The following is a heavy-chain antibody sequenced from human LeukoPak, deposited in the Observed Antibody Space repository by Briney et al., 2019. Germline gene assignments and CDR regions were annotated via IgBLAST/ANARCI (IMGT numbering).Heavy chain of an antibody. V-gene: IGHV3-23*01. J-gene: IGHJ3*02. Sequence: VASVKVSCKASGGTFSSYAMSWVRQAPGKGLEWVSAISGSGGSTYYADSVKGRFTISRDNSKNTLYLQMNSLRAEDTAVYYCAKTRLEVVPNDAFDIWGQGTMVTVSS. CDR1: GGTFSSYA. CDR3: AKTRLEVVPNDAFDI. D-gene: IGHD3-22*01. CDR2: ISGSGGST.